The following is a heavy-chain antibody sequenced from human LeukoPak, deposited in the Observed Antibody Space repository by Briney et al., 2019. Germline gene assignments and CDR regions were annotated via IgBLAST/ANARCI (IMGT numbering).Heavy chain of an antibody. D-gene: IGHD4-17*01. CDR3: ARTVTSFEPTPPYYFDY. CDR1: GFTFSDYY. J-gene: IGHJ4*02. Sequence: GGSLRLFCAASGFTFSDYYMSWIRQAPGKGLEWVSYISSSGSTIYYADSVKGRFTISRDNAKNSLYLQMNSLRAEDTAVYYCARTVTSFEPTPPYYFDYWGQGTLVTVSS. CDR2: ISSSGSTI. V-gene: IGHV3-11*04.